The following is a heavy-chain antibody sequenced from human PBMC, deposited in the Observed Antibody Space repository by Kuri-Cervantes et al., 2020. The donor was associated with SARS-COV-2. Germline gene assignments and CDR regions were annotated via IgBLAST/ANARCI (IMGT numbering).Heavy chain of an antibody. D-gene: IGHD4-17*01. CDR2: IYSGGST. Sequence: GESLKISCAASGFTFSGSAMHWVRQAPGKGLEWVSVIYSGGSTYYADSVKGRFTISRDSSKNMLYLQMNSLRAEDTAVYYCARERYGDYVSPYQYYGMDVWGQGTTVTVSS. J-gene: IGHJ6*02. CDR3: ARERYGDYVSPYQYYGMDV. V-gene: IGHV3-53*01. CDR1: GFTFSGSA.